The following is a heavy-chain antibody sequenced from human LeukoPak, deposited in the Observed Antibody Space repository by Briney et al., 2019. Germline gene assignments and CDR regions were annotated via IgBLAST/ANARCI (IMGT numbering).Heavy chain of an antibody. J-gene: IGHJ6*03. CDR2: ISYDGSNK. CDR1: GFTFSSYA. V-gene: IGHV3-30*04. D-gene: IGHD6-13*01. CDR3: ARSIAAAGYMDV. Sequence: PGGSLRLSCAASGFTFSSYAMHWVRQAPGKGLEWVAVISYDGSNKYYADSVKGRFTISRDNSKNTLYLQMNSLRAEDTAVYYCARSIAAAGYMDVWGKGTTVTISS.